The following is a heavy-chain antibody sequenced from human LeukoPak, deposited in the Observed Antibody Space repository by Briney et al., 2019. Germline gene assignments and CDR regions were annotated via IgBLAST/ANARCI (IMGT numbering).Heavy chain of an antibody. CDR2: IYYSGST. CDR3: ARGGWYPESFQH. V-gene: IGHV4-59*01. CDR1: GGSISRNY. D-gene: IGHD6-19*01. Sequence: SETLSLTCTVSGGSISRNYWSWIRQSPGKGLEWVGYIYYSGSTNYNPSLKSRVTISVDTSKNQFSLKLSSVTAADTAVYYCARGGWYPESFQHWGQGALVTVSS. J-gene: IGHJ1*01.